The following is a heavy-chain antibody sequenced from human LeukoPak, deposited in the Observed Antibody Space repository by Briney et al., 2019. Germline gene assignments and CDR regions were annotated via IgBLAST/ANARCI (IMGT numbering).Heavy chain of an antibody. CDR3: AKAGWFSAPEEVL. CDR1: GFTFSDYA. Sequence: GGSLRLSCAASGFTFSDYAMSWVREAPARGLEWVSSLRGNGDTFYADFVKGRFTLSRDESRNTVYLQLNDLRVEDTAVYYCAKAGWFSAPEEVLWGKGTVVTVS. V-gene: IGHV3-23*01. CDR2: LRGNGDT. D-gene: IGHD3-10*01. J-gene: IGHJ4*02.